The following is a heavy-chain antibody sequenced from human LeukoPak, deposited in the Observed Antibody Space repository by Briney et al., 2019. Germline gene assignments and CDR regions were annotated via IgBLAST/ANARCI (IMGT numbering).Heavy chain of an antibody. D-gene: IGHD3-10*01. Sequence: GESLKISCKGSGYSFTSYWIGWVRQMPGKGLEWMGIIYPGDSDTRYSPSFQGQVTISADKSISTAYLQWSSLKASDTAMYYRARLHSMVRGDYYYGMDVWGQGTTVTVSS. V-gene: IGHV5-51*01. CDR1: GYSFTSYW. CDR2: IYPGDSDT. CDR3: ARLHSMVRGDYYYGMDV. J-gene: IGHJ6*02.